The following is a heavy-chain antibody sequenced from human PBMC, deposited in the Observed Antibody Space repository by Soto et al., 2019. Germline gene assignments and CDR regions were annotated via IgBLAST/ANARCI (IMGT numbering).Heavy chain of an antibody. CDR2: ISYDGSNK. J-gene: IGHJ4*02. D-gene: IGHD6-13*01. CDR1: GFTFSSYG. V-gene: IGHV3-30*18. Sequence: QVQLVESGGGVVQPGRSLRLSCAASGFTFSSYGMHWVRQAPGKGLEWVAVISYDGSNKYYADSVKGRFTISRDNSKNTLYLQMNSLRAEDTAVYYCAKDGIGSSWYPLDYWGQGTLVTVSS. CDR3: AKDGIGSSWYPLDY.